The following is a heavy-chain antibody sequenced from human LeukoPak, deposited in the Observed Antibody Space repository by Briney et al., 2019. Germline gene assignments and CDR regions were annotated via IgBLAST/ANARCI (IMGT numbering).Heavy chain of an antibody. V-gene: IGHV3-23*01. CDR2: VSGSGTTT. CDR1: GFTPGFTFGNYA. Sequence: GGSLRLSCAASGFTPGFTFGNYAMSWVRQAPGKGLEWVSGVSGSGTTTYYADSVQGRFTISRDNTKNSLYLQMNSLRDEDTAVYYCTRDLVEYVSGRYHYHGMDVWGQGTTVTVSS. J-gene: IGHJ6*02. CDR3: TRDLVEYVSGRYHYHGMDV. D-gene: IGHD3-10*01.